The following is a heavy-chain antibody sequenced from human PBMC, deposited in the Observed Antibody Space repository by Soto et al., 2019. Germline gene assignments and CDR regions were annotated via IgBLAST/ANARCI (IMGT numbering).Heavy chain of an antibody. CDR1: GFTFSSYA. CDR2: ISGRGDDT. D-gene: IGHD3-22*01. Sequence: LRLFCAASGFTFSSYAMSWVRQAPGKGLEWVSTISGRGDDTYYTDSVKGRFTISRDNSKNTLYVHMNSLRAEDTAVYYCARAQPTYSSSYFDYWGQGTLVTVS. CDR3: ARAQPTYSSSYFDY. V-gene: IGHV3-23*01. J-gene: IGHJ4*02.